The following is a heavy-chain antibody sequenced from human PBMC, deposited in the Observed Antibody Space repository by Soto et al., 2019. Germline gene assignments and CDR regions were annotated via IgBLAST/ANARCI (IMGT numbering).Heavy chain of an antibody. J-gene: IGHJ6*02. Sequence: PGESLKISCKGSGYSFTSYWIGWVRQMPGKGLEWMGIIYPGDSDTRYSPSFQGQVTISAEKSISTAYLQWSSLKASDTAMYYCARLGGTTGTTPPNKYFYYGMDVWGQGTTVTVSS. CDR2: IYPGDSDT. CDR1: GYSFTSYW. V-gene: IGHV5-51*01. D-gene: IGHD1-7*01. CDR3: ARLGGTTGTTPPNKYFYYGMDV.